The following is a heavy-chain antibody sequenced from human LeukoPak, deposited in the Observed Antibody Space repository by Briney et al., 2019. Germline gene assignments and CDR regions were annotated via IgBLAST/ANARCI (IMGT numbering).Heavy chain of an antibody. V-gene: IGHV4-4*07. CDR2: IYGSGST. J-gene: IGHJ4*02. D-gene: IGHD3-22*01. CDR3: AREVRSSGYSLDY. Sequence: PSETLSLTCTVRGGSISSYDWSWIRQPAGKGLEWIGRIYGSGSTNYNPSLKSRVTMSVDTSKNQFSLKLRSVTAADTPVYYCAREVRSSGYSLDYWGQGTLVTVSS. CDR1: GGSISSYD.